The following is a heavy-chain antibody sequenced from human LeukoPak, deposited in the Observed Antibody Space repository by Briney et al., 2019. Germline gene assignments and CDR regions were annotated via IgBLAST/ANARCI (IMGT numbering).Heavy chain of an antibody. CDR3: ARDTGYYFGSGNYLYYFDY. CDR1: GGSISSYY. CDR2: MYTSGST. J-gene: IGHJ4*02. V-gene: IGHV4-4*07. Sequence: PSETLSPXCTVFGGSISSYYWSWIRQPAGKGLEWIGRMYTSGSTNYNPSLKSRVTMSVDTSKNQFSLKLSSVTAADTAVYYCARDTGYYFGSGNYLYYFDYWGQGSLVTVSS. D-gene: IGHD3-10*01.